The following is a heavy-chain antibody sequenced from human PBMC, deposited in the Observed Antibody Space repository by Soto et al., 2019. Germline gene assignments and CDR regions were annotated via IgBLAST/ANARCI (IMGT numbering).Heavy chain of an antibody. D-gene: IGHD3-10*01. Sequence: QVQLVQSGAEVKKPGASVKVSCKASGYTFTSYAMHWVRQAPGQRLEWMGWINAGNGNTKYSQKLQGRVTITRDTSASTAYMELSSLRSEDTAVYYCARGGAGGDYYYYGMDVWGQGTTVTVSS. CDR2: INAGNGNT. CDR1: GYTFTSYA. V-gene: IGHV1-3*01. J-gene: IGHJ6*02. CDR3: ARGGAGGDYYYYGMDV.